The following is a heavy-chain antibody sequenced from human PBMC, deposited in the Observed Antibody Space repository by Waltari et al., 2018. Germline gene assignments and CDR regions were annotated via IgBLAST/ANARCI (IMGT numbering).Heavy chain of an antibody. CDR2: ISYDGSNK. CDR1: GVSFSSYA. CDR3: ARDRGPGDYYGMDV. J-gene: IGHJ6*02. Sequence: VQPGRSLRLSCAASGVSFSSYAMHWVRQPPGKGLEWVTAISYDGSNKYYADSVKGRFTISRDNSKSALYLKMNSLRAEDTAVYYWARDRGPGDYYGMDVWGQGTTVTVSS. D-gene: IGHD3-10*01. V-gene: IGHV3-30-3*01.